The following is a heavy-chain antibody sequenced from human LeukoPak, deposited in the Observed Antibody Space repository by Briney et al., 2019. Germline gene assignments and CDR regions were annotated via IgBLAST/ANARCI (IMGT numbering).Heavy chain of an antibody. CDR2: IYDSGST. CDR3: ARATLEFNYDSRGSYYFGY. Sequence: PSETLSLTCTVSGGSASSDNYSSNRIRQPPGKGLEWIGYIYDSGSTNYNPSLKSRVTISRDTSKNQFSLKLNSVTAADTAVYFSARATLEFNYDSRGSYYFGYWGQGTLVSVSS. V-gene: IGHV4-61*01. D-gene: IGHD3-22*01. CDR1: GGSASSDNYS. J-gene: IGHJ4*02.